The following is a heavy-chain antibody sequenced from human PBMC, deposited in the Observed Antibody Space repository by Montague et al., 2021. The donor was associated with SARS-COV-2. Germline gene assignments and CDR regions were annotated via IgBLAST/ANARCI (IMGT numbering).Heavy chain of an antibody. Sequence: SETLSLTCAVSGDSISSSTYYWGWIRQPPGAGLEWIGIIYYSGSTYYNPSLKSRVTISVDTSKNQFSLKLSSVTAADTAVYYCARHLKVSYYIAEEGAHDYWGQGTLVTVSS. CDR2: IYYSGST. CDR3: ARHLKVSYYIAEEGAHDY. J-gene: IGHJ4*02. D-gene: IGHD6-13*01. V-gene: IGHV4-39*01. CDR1: GDSISSSTYY.